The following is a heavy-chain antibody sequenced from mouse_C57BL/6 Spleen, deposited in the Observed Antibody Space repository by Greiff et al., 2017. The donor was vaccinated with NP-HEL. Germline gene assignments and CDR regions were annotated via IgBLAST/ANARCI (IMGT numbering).Heavy chain of an antibody. CDR1: GFSFTSYG. J-gene: IGHJ4*01. CDR2: IWGDGST. Sequence: QVQLKESGPGPVAPSQSLSITCTVSGFSFTSYGVSWVRQPPGKGLEWLGVIWGDGSTNYHSALISRLSISKDNSKSQVFLKLNRLQADDTATYYGAKSYYYGSSHYAMDYWGQGTSVTVSS. D-gene: IGHD1-1*01. V-gene: IGHV2-3*01. CDR3: AKSYYYGSSHYAMDY.